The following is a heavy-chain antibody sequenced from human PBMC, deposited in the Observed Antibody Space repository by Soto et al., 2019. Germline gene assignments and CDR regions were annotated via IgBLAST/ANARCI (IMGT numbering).Heavy chain of an antibody. CDR1: GYTFTSYY. V-gene: IGHV1-46*01. J-gene: IGHJ4*02. CDR2: INPSGGST. D-gene: IGHD3-9*01. CDR3: ARALTEALRYFDWLPPPYYFDY. Sequence: ASVKVSCKASGYTFTSYYMHWVRQAPGQGLAWMGIINPSGGSTSYAQKFQGRVTMTRDTSTSTVYMELSSLRSEDTAVYYCARALTEALRYFDWLPPPYYFDYWGQGTLVTVSS.